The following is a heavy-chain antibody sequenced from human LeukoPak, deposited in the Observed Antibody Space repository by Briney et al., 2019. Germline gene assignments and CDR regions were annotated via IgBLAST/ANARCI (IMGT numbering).Heavy chain of an antibody. D-gene: IGHD3-10*01. CDR2: IYCSGST. CDR1: GGSISSYY. CDR3: ARRGREFSPHAFDI. V-gene: IGHV4-39*01. Sequence: SETLSLTCTVSGGSISSYYWGWIRQPPGKGLEWIGSIYCSGSTYYNPSLKSRVTISVDTSKNQFSLKLSSVTAADTAVYYCARRGREFSPHAFDIWGQGTMVTVSS. J-gene: IGHJ3*02.